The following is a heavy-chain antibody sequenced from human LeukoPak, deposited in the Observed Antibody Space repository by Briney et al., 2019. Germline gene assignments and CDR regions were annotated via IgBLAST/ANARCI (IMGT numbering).Heavy chain of an antibody. V-gene: IGHV3-30*18. CDR1: GFTFSSYG. D-gene: IGHD3-22*01. CDR2: ISYDGSNK. Sequence: GGSLRLSCAASGFTFSSYGMHWVRQAPGKGLEWVAVISYDGSNKYYADSVKGRFTISRDNSKNTLYLQMNSLRAEDTAVYYCAKDLDHSSGYPGVFDYWGQGTLVTVSS. CDR3: AKDLDHSSGYPGVFDY. J-gene: IGHJ4*02.